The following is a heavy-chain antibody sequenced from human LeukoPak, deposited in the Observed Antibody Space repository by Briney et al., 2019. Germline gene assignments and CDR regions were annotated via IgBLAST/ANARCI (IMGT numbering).Heavy chain of an antibody. Sequence: SETLSLTCTVSGGSVSSGNFYWTWIRQPAGNQLEWIGRIHTSGNTNHNPSLWSRVTISTDTSKNQFSLTLNFVTAADTAVYHCARDRGGDSFDIWGQGTTVTVSS. CDR2: IHTSGNT. CDR3: ARDRGGDSFDI. V-gene: IGHV4-61*02. D-gene: IGHD2-21*01. J-gene: IGHJ3*02. CDR1: GGSVSSGNFY.